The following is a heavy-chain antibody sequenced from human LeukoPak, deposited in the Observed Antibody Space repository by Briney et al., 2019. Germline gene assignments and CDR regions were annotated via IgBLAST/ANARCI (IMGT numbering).Heavy chain of an antibody. V-gene: IGHV4-59*01. CDR2: IYYSGST. D-gene: IGHD3/OR15-3a*01. CDR1: GGSISSYY. CDR3: ARDGDWGLYWYFDL. Sequence: SETLSLTCTVSGGSISSYYWSWIRQPPGKGLEWIGYIYYSGSTNYNPSLKSRVTISVDTSKNQFSLKLSSVTAADTAVYYCARDGDWGLYWYFDLWGRGTLVTVSS. J-gene: IGHJ2*01.